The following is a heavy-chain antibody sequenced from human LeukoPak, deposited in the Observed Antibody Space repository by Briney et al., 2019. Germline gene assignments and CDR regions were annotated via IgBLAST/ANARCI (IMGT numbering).Heavy chain of an antibody. V-gene: IGHV4-59*01. Sequence: SETLSLTCTVSGGSISSYYWSWIRQPPGKGLEWIGYIYYSGSTNYNPSLKSRVTISVDTSKNQFSLKLSSVTAADTAVYYCARGGRSHVASPGPRLFDPWGQGTLVTVSS. CDR2: IYYSGST. J-gene: IGHJ5*02. D-gene: IGHD1/OR15-1a*01. CDR1: GGSISSYY. CDR3: ARGGRSHVASPGPRLFDP.